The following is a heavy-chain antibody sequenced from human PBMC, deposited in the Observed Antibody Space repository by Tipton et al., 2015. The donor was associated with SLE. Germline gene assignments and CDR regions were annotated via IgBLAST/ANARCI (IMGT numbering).Heavy chain of an antibody. CDR1: GGSMSSSRYY. J-gene: IGHJ4*02. CDR2: VFYDGAT. Sequence: TLSLTCSVSGGSMSSSRYYWGWIRQPPGKGLEWLGSVFYDGATYYNPSLRSRVSIFREPSKNQFALRLSSVTGADTAVYYCAGLRREHNIVRLGWLWGQGTLVTVSS. V-gene: IGHV4-39*06. CDR3: AGLRREHNIVRLGWL. D-gene: IGHD7-27*01.